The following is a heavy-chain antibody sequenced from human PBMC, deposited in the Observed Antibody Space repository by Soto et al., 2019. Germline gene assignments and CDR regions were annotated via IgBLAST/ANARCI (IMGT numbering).Heavy chain of an antibody. CDR1: GFTVSSNY. CDR3: ATKGGAYYDSGGFDY. J-gene: IGHJ4*02. V-gene: IGHV3-53*01. Sequence: EGQLVESGGGLIQPGGSLRLSCAASGFTVSSNYMSWVRQAPGKGLEWVSVIYSGGSTYYADSVKGRFTISRDNSKNTLYLQMNSLRAEDTAVYYCATKGGAYYDSGGFDYWGQGTLVTVSS. CDR2: IYSGGST. D-gene: IGHD3-22*01.